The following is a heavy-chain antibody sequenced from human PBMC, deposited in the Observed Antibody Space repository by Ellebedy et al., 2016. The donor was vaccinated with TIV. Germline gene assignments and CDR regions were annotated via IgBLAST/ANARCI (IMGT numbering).Heavy chain of an antibody. D-gene: IGHD3-10*01. CDR2: ISWNSGSI. Sequence: SLKISCAASGFTFDDYAMHWVRQAPGKGLEWVSGISWNSGSIGYADSVKGRFTISRDNAKNSLYLQMNSLRAEDTAVYYCARFGYYYYGMDVWGQGTTVTVSS. V-gene: IGHV3-9*01. CDR1: GFTFDDYA. CDR3: ARFGYYYYGMDV. J-gene: IGHJ6*02.